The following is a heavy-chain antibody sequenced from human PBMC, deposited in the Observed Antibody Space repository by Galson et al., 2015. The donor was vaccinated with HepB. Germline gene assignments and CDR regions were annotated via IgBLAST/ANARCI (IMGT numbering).Heavy chain of an antibody. CDR3: ARQTPIDNDYGDYGGVDY. J-gene: IGHJ4*02. CDR1: GYSFTSYW. CDR2: IDPSDSYT. V-gene: IGHV5-10-1*01. Sequence: QSGAEVKKPGESLRISCKGSGYSFTSYWISWVRQMPGKGLEWMGRIDPSDSYTNYSPSFQGHVTISADKSISTAYLQWSSLKASDTAMYYCARQTPIDNDYGDYGGVDYWGQGTLVTVSS. D-gene: IGHD4-17*01.